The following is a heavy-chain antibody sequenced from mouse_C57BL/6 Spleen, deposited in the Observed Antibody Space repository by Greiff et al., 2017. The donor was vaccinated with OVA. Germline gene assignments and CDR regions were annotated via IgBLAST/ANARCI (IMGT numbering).Heavy chain of an antibody. J-gene: IGHJ3*01. CDR3: ARGSNSWFAY. D-gene: IGHD2-5*01. CDR2: IDPSDSYT. V-gene: IGHV1-59*01. CDR1: GYTFTSYW. Sequence: QVHVKPPWAELVRPGTSVKLSCKASGYTFTSYWMHWVKQRPGQGLEWIGVIDPSDSYTNYTQKFKGKATLTVDTSSSTAYMQLSSLTSEDSAVYYCARGSNSWFAYWGQGTLVTVSA.